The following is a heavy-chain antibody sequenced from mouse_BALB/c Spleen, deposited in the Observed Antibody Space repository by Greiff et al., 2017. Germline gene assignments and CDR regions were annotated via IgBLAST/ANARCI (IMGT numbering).Heavy chain of an antibody. D-gene: IGHD2-1*01. CDR1: GYTFTSYW. Sequence: VQLHQSGAELARPGASVKLSCKASGYTFTSYWMQWVKQRPGQGLEWIGAIYPGDGDTRYTQKFKGKATLTADKSSSTAYMQLSSLASEDSAVYYCASGDYGTWFAYWGQGTLVTVSA. V-gene: IGHV1-87*01. CDR3: ASGDYGTWFAY. J-gene: IGHJ3*01. CDR2: IYPGDGDT.